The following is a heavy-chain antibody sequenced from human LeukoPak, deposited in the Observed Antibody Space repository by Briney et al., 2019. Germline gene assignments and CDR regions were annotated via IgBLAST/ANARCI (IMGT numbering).Heavy chain of an antibody. CDR1: GGSISSSSYY. V-gene: IGHV4-39*01. CDR2: IYYSGST. J-gene: IGHJ4*02. D-gene: IGHD6-19*01. CDR3: ARHSQWLVPTEIDY. Sequence: SETLSLTCTVSGGSISSSSYYWGWIRQPPGKGLEWIGSIYYSGSTYYNPSLKSRLTISVDTSKNQIPLKLSSVTAADTAVYYCARHSQWLVPTEIDYWGQGTLVTVSS.